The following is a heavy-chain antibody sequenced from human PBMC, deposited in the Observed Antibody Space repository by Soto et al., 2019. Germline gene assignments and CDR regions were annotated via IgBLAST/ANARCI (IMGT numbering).Heavy chain of an antibody. CDR3: AKDQRVVIPYYYYGMDV. CDR1: GFTFSSYG. V-gene: IGHV3-30*18. Sequence: LRLSCAASGFTFSSYGMHWVRQAPGKGLEWVAVISYDGSNKYYADSVKGRFTISRDNSKNTLYLQMNSLRAEDTGVYYCAKDQRVVIPYYYYGMDVWGQGTTVTVSS. J-gene: IGHJ6*02. D-gene: IGHD3-3*01. CDR2: ISYDGSNK.